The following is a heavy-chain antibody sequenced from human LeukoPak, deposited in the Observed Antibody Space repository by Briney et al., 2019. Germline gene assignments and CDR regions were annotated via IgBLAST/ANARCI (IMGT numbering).Heavy chain of an antibody. CDR2: INPNSGGT. CDR1: GYTFIDYY. Sequence: ASVKVSCKASGYTFIDYYIHWARQAPGQGLEWMGWINPNSGGTNYAQRFQGRVTMTLDMSITTAYMDVSRLRSEDTAVYYCARDLVAYSSSSGFDPWGQGTPVTVSS. D-gene: IGHD6-6*01. CDR3: ARDLVAYSSSSGFDP. J-gene: IGHJ5*02. V-gene: IGHV1-2*02.